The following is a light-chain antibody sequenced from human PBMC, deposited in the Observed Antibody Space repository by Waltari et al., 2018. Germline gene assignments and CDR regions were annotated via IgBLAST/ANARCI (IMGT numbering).Light chain of an antibody. CDR1: QSVSRAV. CDR3: QHYVRLPAT. J-gene: IGKJ1*01. CDR2: GAS. V-gene: IGKV3-20*01. Sequence: SCRAGQSVSRAVAWYQQKPGQAPRLLIFGASNRATGIPDRFSGSGSETDFSLTISRLEPEDLAVYYCQHYVRLPATFGRGTKVEIK.